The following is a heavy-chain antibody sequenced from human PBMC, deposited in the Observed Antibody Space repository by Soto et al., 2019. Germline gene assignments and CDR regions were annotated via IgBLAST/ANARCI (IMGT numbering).Heavy chain of an antibody. CDR1: GGSITTGGYY. Sequence: SETLSLTCTVSGGSITTGGYYWSWIRQLPGKGLEWIGHRYYSESTYYDPSLKSRVSISLDTSKNQFSLKLSFVTAADTAMYYCARTKCSGGSCYSWSLDYWGQGTPVTVSS. CDR3: ARTKCSGGSCYSWSLDY. D-gene: IGHD2-15*01. CDR2: RYYSEST. V-gene: IGHV4-31*03. J-gene: IGHJ4*02.